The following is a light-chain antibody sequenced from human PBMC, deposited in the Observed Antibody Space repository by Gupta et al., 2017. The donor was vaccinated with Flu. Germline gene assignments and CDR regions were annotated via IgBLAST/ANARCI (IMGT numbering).Light chain of an antibody. CDR3: QQFTNYPIT. V-gene: IGKV1D-13*01. CDR2: DAS. Sequence: AIQLTQSPSSLSASVGDRVTITCRASQGISSALAWYQHKPGKAPKLLIYDASILESGVPSRFSGSGSGTDFTLTISSLQPEDFATYYCQQFTNYPITFGGGTKIEIK. J-gene: IGKJ4*01. CDR1: QGISSA.